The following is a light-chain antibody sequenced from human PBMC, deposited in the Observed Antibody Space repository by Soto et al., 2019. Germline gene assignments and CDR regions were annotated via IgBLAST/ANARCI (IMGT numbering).Light chain of an antibody. V-gene: IGLV7-46*01. CDR3: LLYYSGVSV. CDR2: DTS. J-gene: IGLJ1*01. Sequence: QAVVTQEPSLTVSPGGTVTLTCGSSTGAVTSGHYPYWFQQKPGQAPRTLIYDTSNKHSWTPARFSGSLLGGKAALTLSGAQPDDDADYYCLLYYSGVSVFGTGTKLTVL. CDR1: TGAVTSGHY.